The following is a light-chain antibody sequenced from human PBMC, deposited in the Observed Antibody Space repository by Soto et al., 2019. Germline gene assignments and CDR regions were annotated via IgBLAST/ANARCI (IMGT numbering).Light chain of an antibody. J-gene: IGLJ1*01. V-gene: IGLV2-11*01. CDR3: CSYAGSYYV. CDR2: DVS. CDR1: SSDVGGYNY. Sequence: QSVLTQPRSVSGSPGQSVTISCTGTSSDVGGYNYVSWYQQHTGKAPKLMIYDVSKRPSGVPDRFSGSKSGNTASLTISGLQAEDEDDYYCCSYAGSYYVFGTGTKVTVL.